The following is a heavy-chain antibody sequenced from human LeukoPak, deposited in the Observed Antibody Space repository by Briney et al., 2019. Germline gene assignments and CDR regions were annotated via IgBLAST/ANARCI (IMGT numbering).Heavy chain of an antibody. CDR2: ISGSGGRT. Sequence: SGGSLRLSCAASGFTFSSYAMSWVRQAPGKGLEWVSAISGSGGRTYYADSVKGRFTISRDNFKNTLYLQMNSLRAEDTAVYYCAKTDSSDYSYFFDYWGQGTLVTVSS. J-gene: IGHJ4*02. CDR3: AKTDSSDYSYFFDY. CDR1: GFTFSSYA. V-gene: IGHV3-23*01. D-gene: IGHD3-22*01.